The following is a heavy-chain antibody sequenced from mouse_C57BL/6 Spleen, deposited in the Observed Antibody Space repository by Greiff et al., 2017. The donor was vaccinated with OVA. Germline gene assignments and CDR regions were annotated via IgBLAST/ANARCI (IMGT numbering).Heavy chain of an antibody. CDR1: GYTFTSYW. J-gene: IGHJ2*01. CDR2: IDPSDSYT. V-gene: IGHV1-59*01. D-gene: IGHD2-4*01. CDR3: AREELRRRYYVDY. Sequence: VQLQQPGAELVRPGTSVKLSCKASGYTFTSYWMHWVKQRPGQGLEWIGVIDPSDSYTNYNQKFKGKATLTVDTSSSTAYMQLSSLTSEDSAVYYCAREELRRRYYVDYWGQGTTLTVSS.